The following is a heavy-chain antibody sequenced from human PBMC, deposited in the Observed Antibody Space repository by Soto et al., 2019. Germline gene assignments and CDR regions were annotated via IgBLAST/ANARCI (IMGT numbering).Heavy chain of an antibody. CDR2: ISAHNGNT. CDR1: GYGFTTYG. J-gene: IGHJ4*02. D-gene: IGHD1-1*01. Sequence: QVHLVQSGAEVKKPGASVKVSCKGSGYGFTTYGITWVRQAPGQGLEWMAWISAHNGNTNYAQKLQGSVTVTRDTSTSTAYMELRSLRSDDTAVYYCERGRYGDYWGQGALVTVSS. V-gene: IGHV1-18*01. CDR3: ERGRYGDY.